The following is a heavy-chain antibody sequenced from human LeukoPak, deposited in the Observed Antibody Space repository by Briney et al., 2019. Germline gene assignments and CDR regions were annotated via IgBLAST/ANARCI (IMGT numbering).Heavy chain of an antibody. D-gene: IGHD3-22*01. J-gene: IGHJ4*02. CDR2: INWNGGST. Sequence: PGGSLRLSCAASGFTFDDYGMSWVRQAPGKGLEWVSGINWNGGSTGYADPVKGRFTISRDNAKNSLYLQMNSLRAEDTALYYCARVRYDSSGYYFDYWGQGTLVTVSS. V-gene: IGHV3-20*04. CDR1: GFTFDDYG. CDR3: ARVRYDSSGYYFDY.